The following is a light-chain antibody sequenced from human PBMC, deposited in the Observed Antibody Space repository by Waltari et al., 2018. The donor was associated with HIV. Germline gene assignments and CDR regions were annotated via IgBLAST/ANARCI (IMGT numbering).Light chain of an antibody. V-gene: IGLV2-14*01. Sequence: QSALTQPASVSGSLGKSITISCIGTSSDLGSYHYAPCYQHHPDKAPTLVIYDANARPSGVPFRFSGSKSGNTASLTISGLQAEDEADYYCSSYTSTSTLLFGGGTKVTVL. J-gene: IGLJ3*02. CDR1: SSDLGSYHY. CDR3: SSYTSTSTLL. CDR2: DAN.